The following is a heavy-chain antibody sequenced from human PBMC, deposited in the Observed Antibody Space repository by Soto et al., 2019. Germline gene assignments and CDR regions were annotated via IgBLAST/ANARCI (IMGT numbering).Heavy chain of an antibody. CDR1: GFTFSSYG. J-gene: IGHJ4*02. CDR3: AEGTAVASQHFDN. V-gene: IGHV3-30*18. CDR2: ISADGIDK. D-gene: IGHD6-19*01. Sequence: GGSLRLSCAASGFTFSSYGMHWVRQAPGKGLEWVAVISADGIDKYYADSVKGRFTISRDNSKNALYLQMNSLRPEDTAVYYCAEGTAVASQHFDNWGQGTLVTVSS.